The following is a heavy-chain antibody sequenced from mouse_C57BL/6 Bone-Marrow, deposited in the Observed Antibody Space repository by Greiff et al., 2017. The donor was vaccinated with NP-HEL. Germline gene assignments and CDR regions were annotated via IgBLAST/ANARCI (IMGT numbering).Heavy chain of an antibody. CDR1: GYTFTDYE. CDR3: TRRGKLYFDY. Sequence: VKLVESGAELVRPGASVTLSCKASGYTFTDYEMHWVKQTPVHGLEWIGAIDPETGGTAYNQKFKGKAILTADKSSSTAYMELRSLTSEDSAVYYCTRRGKLYFDYWGQGTTLTVSS. J-gene: IGHJ2*01. V-gene: IGHV1-15*01. CDR2: IDPETGGT.